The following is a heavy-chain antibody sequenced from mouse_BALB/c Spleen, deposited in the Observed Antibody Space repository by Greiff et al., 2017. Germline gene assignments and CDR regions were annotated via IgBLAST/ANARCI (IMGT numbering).Heavy chain of an antibody. J-gene: IGHJ4*01. Sequence: QVQLKQSGPGLVAPSQSLSITCTVSGFSLTSYGVHWVRQPPGKGLEWLGVIWAGGSTNYNSALMSRLSISKDNSKSQVFLKMNSLQTDDTAMYYCARGRSFITTATIAMDYWGQGTSVTVSS. D-gene: IGHD1-2*01. V-gene: IGHV2-9*02. CDR1: GFSLTSYG. CDR3: ARGRSFITTATIAMDY. CDR2: IWAGGST.